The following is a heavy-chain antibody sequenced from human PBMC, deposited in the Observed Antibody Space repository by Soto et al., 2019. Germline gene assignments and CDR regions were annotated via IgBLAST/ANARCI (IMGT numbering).Heavy chain of an antibody. V-gene: IGHV3-23*01. CDR1: GFSLTTYA. Sequence: EVQLLESGGGLVQRGGSLRLSCAVSGFSLTTYAMSWVRQAPGKGLEWVSEVSASGRSTTYADSVKGRFTTSKDTSKNTMSLQMNSLRGDDTAVYYCAKVWFGESDGFDVWGRGTMVRVSS. CDR3: AKVWFGESDGFDV. J-gene: IGHJ3*01. D-gene: IGHD3-10*01. CDR2: VSASGRST.